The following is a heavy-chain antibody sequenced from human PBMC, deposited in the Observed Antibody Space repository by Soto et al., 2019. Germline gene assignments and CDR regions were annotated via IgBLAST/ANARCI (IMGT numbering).Heavy chain of an antibody. V-gene: IGHV1-2*02. J-gene: IGHJ5*02. CDR2: IKPNNGAT. Sequence: QVQLVQSGAEVKKPGASVKVSCKAPRYIFTAYFMHWVRQDPGQGLEWMGWIKPNNGATHYGLSFQGRVTMTRETSISTADMELSSLRSDDTAVYYCASHDPGARFDPWGQGTLVIVSS. D-gene: IGHD1-1*01. CDR1: RYIFTAYF. CDR3: ASHDPGARFDP.